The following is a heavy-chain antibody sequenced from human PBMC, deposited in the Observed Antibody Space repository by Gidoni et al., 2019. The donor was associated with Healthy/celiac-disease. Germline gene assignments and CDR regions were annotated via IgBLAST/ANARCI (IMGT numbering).Heavy chain of an antibody. CDR3: ARGFDNYYYMDV. CDR1: GFTFSRYA. V-gene: IGHV3-30-3*01. J-gene: IGHJ6*03. CDR2: ISNYGSNK. Sequence: QVQLVESGGGVVQPGRSLSLSCAASGFTFSRYAMHWVRQAPGKGLEWVAVISNYGSNKYYADSVKGRFTISRDNSKNTLYLQMNSLRAEDTAVYYCARGFDNYYYMDVWGKGTTVTVSS. D-gene: IGHD3-9*01.